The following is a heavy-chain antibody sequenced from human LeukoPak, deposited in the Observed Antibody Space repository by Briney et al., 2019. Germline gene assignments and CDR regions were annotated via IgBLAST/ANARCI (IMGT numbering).Heavy chain of an antibody. V-gene: IGHV3-23*01. J-gene: IGHJ4*02. D-gene: IGHD1-26*01. Sequence: GGSLRLSCAASGFTFSSYAMSWVREAPGKGLEWVSAISGSGGSTYYADSVKGRFTISRDNSKNTLYLQMNSLRAEDTAVYYCAKGFNSGSYYYFDYWGQGTLVTVSS. CDR2: ISGSGGST. CDR3: AKGFNSGSYYYFDY. CDR1: GFTFSSYA.